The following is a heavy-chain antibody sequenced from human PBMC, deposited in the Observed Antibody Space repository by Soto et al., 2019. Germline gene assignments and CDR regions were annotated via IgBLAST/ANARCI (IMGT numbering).Heavy chain of an antibody. V-gene: IGHV1-18*04. CDR1: GYAFTDYG. CDR2: ISAYNGNT. J-gene: IGHJ4*02. Sequence: ASVKVSCKASGYAFTDYGISWVRQAPGQGLVWIGWISAYNGNTNYAQKFQGRVTVTTDTSTTTAYMEVRNLRSDDTAVYYCARDRRYSSSFFDYWSQGTLVTVSS. CDR3: ARDRRYSSSFFDY. D-gene: IGHD6-6*01.